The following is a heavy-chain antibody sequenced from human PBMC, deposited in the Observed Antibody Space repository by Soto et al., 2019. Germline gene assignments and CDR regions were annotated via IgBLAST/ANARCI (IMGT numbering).Heavy chain of an antibody. D-gene: IGHD6-13*01. V-gene: IGHV3-33*01. J-gene: IGHJ6*02. Sequence: GSLRLSCAASGFTFSSYGMHWVRQAPGKGLEWVAVIWYDGSNKYYADSVKGRFTISRDNSKNTLYLQMNSLRAEDTAVYYCARGPSSWPKTPTYFYYGMDVWGQGTTVTVSS. CDR3: ARGPSSWPKTPTYFYYGMDV. CDR2: IWYDGSNK. CDR1: GFTFSSYG.